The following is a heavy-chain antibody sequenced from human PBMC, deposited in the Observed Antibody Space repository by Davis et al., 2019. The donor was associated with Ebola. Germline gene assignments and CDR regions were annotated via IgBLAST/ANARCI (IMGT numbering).Heavy chain of an antibody. V-gene: IGHV4-59*01. CDR2: IYYSGST. CDR1: GGSISSYY. Sequence: PGGSLRLSCTVSGGSISSYYWSWIRQPPGKGLEWIGYIYYSGSTNYNPSLKSRVTISVDTSKNQFSLKLSSVTAADTAVYYCARDGDYYDSSGYGYWGQGTLVTVSS. J-gene: IGHJ4*02. D-gene: IGHD3-22*01. CDR3: ARDGDYYDSSGYGY.